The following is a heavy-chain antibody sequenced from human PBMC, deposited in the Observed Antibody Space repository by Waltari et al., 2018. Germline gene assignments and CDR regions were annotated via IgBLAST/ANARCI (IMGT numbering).Heavy chain of an antibody. J-gene: IGHJ4*02. V-gene: IGHV3-30-3*01. Sequence: QVQLVESGGGVVQPGRSLRLSCAASGFTFSSYAMHWVRQAPGKGLGWVAVISYDGSNKYYADSVKGRFTISRDNSKNTLYLQMNSLRAEDTAVYYCARDPLDWNDVGPYSFDYWGQGTLVTVSS. CDR1: GFTFSSYA. D-gene: IGHD1-1*01. CDR2: ISYDGSNK. CDR3: ARDPLDWNDVGPYSFDY.